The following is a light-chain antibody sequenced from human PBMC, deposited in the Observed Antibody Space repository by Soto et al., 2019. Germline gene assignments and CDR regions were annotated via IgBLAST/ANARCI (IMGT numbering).Light chain of an antibody. J-gene: IGLJ3*02. CDR2: DNT. CDR1: SSDIGAGYR. Sequence: QSVLTQPPSVSGAPGERVTISCTGSSSDIGAGYRVRWYQQVPGTAPKLLIYDNTNRPSGVPARFSGSKSGTSASLAISGLQAEDEADYYCSSYAGNNNGRFGGGTKLTVL. V-gene: IGLV1-40*01. CDR3: SSYAGNNNGR.